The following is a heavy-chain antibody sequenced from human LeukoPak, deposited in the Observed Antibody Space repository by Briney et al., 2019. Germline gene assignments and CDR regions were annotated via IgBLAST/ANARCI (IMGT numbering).Heavy chain of an antibody. J-gene: IGHJ4*02. V-gene: IGHV3-30*18. Sequence: GGPLRLSCAASGFTLSCYGMHWVRQAPGKGLEWVAVISYDGSNKYYADSVKGRITISRENSKNTLYLQMNSLRVEDTAVYYCAKVAKYYYGSETYYFFEHWGQGTPVTASS. D-gene: IGHD3-10*01. CDR1: GFTLSCYG. CDR3: AKVAKYYYGSETYYFFEH. CDR2: ISYDGSNK.